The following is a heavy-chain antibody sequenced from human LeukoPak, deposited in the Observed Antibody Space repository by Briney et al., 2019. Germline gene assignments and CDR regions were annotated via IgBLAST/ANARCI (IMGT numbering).Heavy chain of an antibody. J-gene: IGHJ4*02. Sequence: GGSLRLSCAASGFTFSGSAMHWVRQASGKGLEWVGRIRSKANSYATAYAASVKGRFTISRDDSKNTAYLQMNSLKTEDTAVYYCARATVTTTHYFDYWGQGTLVTVSS. CDR2: IRSKANSYAT. CDR3: ARATVTTTHYFDY. V-gene: IGHV3-73*01. D-gene: IGHD4-17*01. CDR1: GFTFSGSA.